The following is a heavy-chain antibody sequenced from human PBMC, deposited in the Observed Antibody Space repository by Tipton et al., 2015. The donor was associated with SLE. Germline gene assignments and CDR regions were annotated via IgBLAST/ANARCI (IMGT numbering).Heavy chain of an antibody. V-gene: IGHV4-39*07. CDR1: GGSISSSSYY. CDR3: VRLRDGYNYPEYFQH. J-gene: IGHJ1*01. D-gene: IGHD5-24*01. CDR2: IYYSGRT. Sequence: TLSLTCTVSGGSISSSSYYWGWIRPPPGKGLEWIGSIYYSGRTYYNPSLKRRVTISVATSKNQFSLKLSSVTAADTAVYYCVRLRDGYNYPEYFQHWGQGTLVTVSS.